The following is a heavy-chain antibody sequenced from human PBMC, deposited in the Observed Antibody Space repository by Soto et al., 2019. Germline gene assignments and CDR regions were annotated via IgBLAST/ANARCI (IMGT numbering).Heavy chain of an antibody. CDR1: GGSISSYY. D-gene: IGHD7-27*01. Sequence: PETLSLTCTVSGGSISSYYWSWIRQPPGKGLEWIGYIYYSGSTNYNPSLKSRVTISVDTSKNQFSLKLSSVTAADTAVYYCARMLANWGSHFDYWGQGTLVTVSS. J-gene: IGHJ4*02. CDR2: IYYSGST. V-gene: IGHV4-59*01. CDR3: ARMLANWGSHFDY.